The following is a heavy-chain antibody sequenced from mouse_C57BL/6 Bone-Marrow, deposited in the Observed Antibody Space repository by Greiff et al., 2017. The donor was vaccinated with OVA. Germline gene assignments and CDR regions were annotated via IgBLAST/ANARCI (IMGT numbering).Heavy chain of an antibody. Sequence: EVKLVESEGGLVQPGRSMKLSCTASGFTFSDYYMAWVRQVPEKGLEWVANINYDGSSTYYLDYLKSRFIISRDNAKNILYLQMSSLKSEDTATYYGARDDYDRRDAMDYWGQGTSVTVSS. D-gene: IGHD2-4*01. CDR2: INYDGSST. CDR1: GFTFSDYY. CDR3: ARDDYDRRDAMDY. J-gene: IGHJ4*01. V-gene: IGHV5-16*01.